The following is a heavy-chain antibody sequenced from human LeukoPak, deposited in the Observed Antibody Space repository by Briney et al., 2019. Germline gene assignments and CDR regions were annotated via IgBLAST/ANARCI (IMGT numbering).Heavy chain of an antibody. Sequence: ASVKVSCKASGYTFTAYYMHWVRQAPGQGLEWMLCIKPNSGGANYAQNFQGRVSVTRDTSISTAYMELSSLRSDDTAVYYCARGGGVTVPATANDYWGQGTLVTVSS. J-gene: IGHJ4*02. CDR2: IKPNSGGA. D-gene: IGHD6-19*01. CDR3: ARGGGVTVPATANDY. CDR1: GYTFTAYY. V-gene: IGHV1-2*02.